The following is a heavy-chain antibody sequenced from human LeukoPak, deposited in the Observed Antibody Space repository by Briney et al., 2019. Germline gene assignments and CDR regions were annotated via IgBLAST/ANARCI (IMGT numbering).Heavy chain of an antibody. Sequence: PGGSLRLSCAASGFTFDDYAMHWVRQAPGKGLEWVSGISWNSGSIGYADSVKGRFTISRDNAKNSLYLQMNSLRAEDTALYYCAKDIRAAAGPGYFQHWGQGTLVTVSS. V-gene: IGHV3-9*01. CDR2: ISWNSGSI. D-gene: IGHD6-13*01. J-gene: IGHJ1*01. CDR1: GFTFDDYA. CDR3: AKDIRAAAGPGYFQH.